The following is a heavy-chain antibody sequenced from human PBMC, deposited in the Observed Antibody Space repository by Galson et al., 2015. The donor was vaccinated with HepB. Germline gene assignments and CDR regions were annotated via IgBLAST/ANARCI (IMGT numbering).Heavy chain of an antibody. CDR1: GDSVSSNSAA. CDR2: TWYRSKWYY. CDR3: ARSTGDLDY. J-gene: IGHJ4*02. Sequence: CAISGDSVSSNSAAWNWIRQSPSRGLEWLGRTWYRSKWYYGYAVSVKSRITINPDTSKNQFSLHLNSVTPEDTAVYYCARSTGDLDYWGQGTLVTVSS. D-gene: IGHD7-27*01. V-gene: IGHV6-1*01.